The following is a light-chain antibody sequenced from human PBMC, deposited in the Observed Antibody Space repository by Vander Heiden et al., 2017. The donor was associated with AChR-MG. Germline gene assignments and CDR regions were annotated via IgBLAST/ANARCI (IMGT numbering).Light chain of an antibody. Sequence: SQELTQPPSVSVSPGQTARITCSGDALAKQSAYWYQQKPGQAPVLVIYKDTERPSGIPERFSGSSSGTTVTLTINGVQAEDEADYYCQSADTSINAVLFGGGTKLTVL. J-gene: IGLJ2*01. CDR2: KDT. V-gene: IGLV3-25*03. CDR1: ALAKQS. CDR3: QSADTSINAVL.